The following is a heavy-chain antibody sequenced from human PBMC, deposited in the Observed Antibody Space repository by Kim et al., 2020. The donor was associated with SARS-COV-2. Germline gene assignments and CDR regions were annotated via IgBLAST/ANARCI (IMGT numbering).Heavy chain of an antibody. CDR1: GYTFTSYG. Sequence: ASVKVSCKASGYTFTSYGISWVRQAPGQGLEWMGWISAYNGNTNYAQKLQGRVTMTTDTSTSTAYMELRSLRSDDTAVYYCARGVRVAGLVMYYYYGMDVWGQGTTVTVSS. J-gene: IGHJ6*02. CDR3: ARGVRVAGLVMYYYYGMDV. CDR2: ISAYNGNT. V-gene: IGHV1-18*04. D-gene: IGHD3-10*01.